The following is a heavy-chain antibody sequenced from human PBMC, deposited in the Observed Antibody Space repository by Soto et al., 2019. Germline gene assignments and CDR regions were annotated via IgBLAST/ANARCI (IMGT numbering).Heavy chain of an antibody. Sequence: QVRLQESGPGLVKPSETLSLTCTVSGGSITSYYWSWIRQSPGKELEWIEYIFYSGISKYNPSLKGRVTMSVDTSKNQFSLKLTSVTVADTAVYYCARDAFYGSGSYHANWGQGTLVTVSS. CDR3: ARDAFYGSGSYHAN. D-gene: IGHD3-10*01. V-gene: IGHV4-59*01. J-gene: IGHJ4*02. CDR1: GGSITSYY. CDR2: IFYSGIS.